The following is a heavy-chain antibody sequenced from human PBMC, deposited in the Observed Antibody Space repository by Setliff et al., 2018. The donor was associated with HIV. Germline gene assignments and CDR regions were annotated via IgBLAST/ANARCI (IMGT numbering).Heavy chain of an antibody. CDR2: IIPIFGTA. D-gene: IGHD2-2*01. CDR1: GGTFSSYA. CDR3: AREGYCSSTSCYDNWFGP. V-gene: IGHV1-69*13. Sequence: RASVKVSCKASGGTFSSYAISWVRQAPGQGLEWMGGIIPIFGTANYAQKFQGRVTITADESTSTAYMELSSLRSEDTAVYYCAREGYCSSTSCYDNWFGPWGQGTLVTVSS. J-gene: IGHJ5*02.